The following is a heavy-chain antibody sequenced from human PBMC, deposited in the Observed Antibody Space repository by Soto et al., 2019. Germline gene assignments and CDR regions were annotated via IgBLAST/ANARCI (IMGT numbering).Heavy chain of an antibody. CDR2: IRSKAYGGTT. CDR1: GFTFGDYA. CDR3: TRDPITMVRVVRIYGGYFDY. Sequence: GGSLRLSCTASGFTFGDYAMSWFRQAPGKGLEWVGFIRSKAYGGTTEYAASVKGRFTISRDDSKSIAYLQMNSLKTEDTAVYYCTRDPITMVRVVRIYGGYFDYWGQGTLVTVSS. V-gene: IGHV3-49*03. J-gene: IGHJ4*02. D-gene: IGHD3-10*01.